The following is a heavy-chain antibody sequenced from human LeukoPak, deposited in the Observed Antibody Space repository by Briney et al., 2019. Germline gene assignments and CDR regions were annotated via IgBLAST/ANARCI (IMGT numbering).Heavy chain of an antibody. CDR1: GITLSNYG. Sequence: PGGSLRLSCAVSGITLSNYGMSWVRQAPGKGLEWVAGISDSGGRTNYADSVKGRFTISRDNPKNTLYLQMTSLRAEDTAAYFCAKRGVVIRVILVGFHKEAYYFDSWGQGALVTVSS. J-gene: IGHJ4*02. D-gene: IGHD3-22*01. V-gene: IGHV3-23*01. CDR2: ISDSGGRT. CDR3: AKRGVVIRVILVGFHKEAYYFDS.